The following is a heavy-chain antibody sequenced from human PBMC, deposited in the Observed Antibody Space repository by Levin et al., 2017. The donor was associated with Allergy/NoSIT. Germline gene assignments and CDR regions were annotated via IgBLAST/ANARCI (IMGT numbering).Heavy chain of an antibody. J-gene: IGHJ4*02. CDR2: ISWNTGSI. Sequence: SLKISCAASGFRFDDYVMHWVRQAPGKGLEWVSGISWNTGSIGYADSVKGRFTISRDNAKNSLYLQMNSLRAEDTALYYCAKALGGDDNSGFYYGFDYWGQGTLVTVSS. CDR1: GFRFDDYV. CDR3: AKALGGDDNSGFYYGFDY. V-gene: IGHV3-9*01. D-gene: IGHD3-22*01.